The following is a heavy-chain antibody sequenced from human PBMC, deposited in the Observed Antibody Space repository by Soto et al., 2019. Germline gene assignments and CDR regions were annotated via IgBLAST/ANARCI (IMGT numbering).Heavy chain of an antibody. CDR2: IYYSGST. V-gene: IGHV4-31*03. J-gene: IGHJ4*02. CDR1: GGSISSGGYY. CDR3: ARDYRGDSSGYYFDY. D-gene: IGHD3-22*01. Sequence: PSETLSLTCTVSGGSISSGGYYWSWIRQHPGKGLEWIGYIYYSGSTYHNPSLKSRVTISVDTSKNQFSLKLSSVTAADTAVYYCARDYRGDSSGYYFDYWGQGTLVTVSS.